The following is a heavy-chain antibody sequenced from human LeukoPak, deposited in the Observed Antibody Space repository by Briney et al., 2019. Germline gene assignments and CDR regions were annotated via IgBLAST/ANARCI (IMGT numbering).Heavy chain of an antibody. J-gene: IGHJ3*01. Sequence: GGSLRLSCAASGFTFTTYWMHWVRQAPGNGLVWVSHINTDGNKINYPDSVKGRFTISRDNAKNTMYLQMNNLRAEDTAVYYCARAVGGGDAVWGQGTMVTVSS. CDR2: INTDGNKI. V-gene: IGHV3-74*01. D-gene: IGHD1-26*01. CDR1: GFTFTTYW. CDR3: ARAVGGGDAV.